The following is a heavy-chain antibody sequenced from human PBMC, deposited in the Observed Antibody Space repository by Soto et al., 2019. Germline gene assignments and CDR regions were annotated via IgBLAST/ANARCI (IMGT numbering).Heavy chain of an antibody. CDR1: GFTFSDYY. D-gene: IGHD5-12*01. V-gene: IGHV3-23*01. J-gene: IGHJ4*02. CDR3: AKDQRNRLRRWLQFVYFDY. CDR2: ISGSGGST. Sequence: PGGALRLSCAASGFTFSDYYMSWVRQAPGKGLVWVSAISGSGGSTYYADSVKGRFTISRDNSKNTLYLQMNSLRAEDTAVYYCAKDQRNRLRRWLQFVYFDYWGQGTLVTVSS.